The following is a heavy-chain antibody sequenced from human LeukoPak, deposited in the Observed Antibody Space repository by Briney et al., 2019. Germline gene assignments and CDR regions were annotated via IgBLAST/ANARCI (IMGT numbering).Heavy chain of an antibody. J-gene: IGHJ4*02. D-gene: IGHD6-19*01. Sequence: SGPALVKPTQTLTLTCTFSGFSLSTSGMRVSWIRQPPGKALEWLARIDWDDDKFYSTSLKTRLTISKDTSKNQVVLTMTNMDPVDTATYYCARGAIAVAGSDYLDYWGQGTLVTVSS. CDR2: IDWDDDK. V-gene: IGHV2-70*04. CDR3: ARGAIAVAGSDYLDY. CDR1: GFSLSTSGMR.